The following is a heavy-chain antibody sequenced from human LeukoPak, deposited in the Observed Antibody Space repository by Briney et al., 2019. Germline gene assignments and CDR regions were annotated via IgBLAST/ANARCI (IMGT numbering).Heavy chain of an antibody. CDR3: ARDEVDTAMVTTEYYYGMDV. V-gene: IGHV3-11*01. J-gene: IGHJ6*02. D-gene: IGHD5-18*01. CDR1: GFTFSDYY. Sequence: GGSLRLSCAASGFTFSDYYMSWIRQAPGKGLEWVSYISSSGSTIYYADSVKGRFTISRDNAKNSLYLQMNSLRAEDTAVYYCARDEVDTAMVTTEYYYGMDVWGQGTTVTVS. CDR2: ISSSGSTI.